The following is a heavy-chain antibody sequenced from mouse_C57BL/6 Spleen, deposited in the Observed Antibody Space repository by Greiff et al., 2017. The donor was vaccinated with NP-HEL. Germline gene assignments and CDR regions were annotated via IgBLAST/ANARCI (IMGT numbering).Heavy chain of an antibody. D-gene: IGHD1-1*01. Sequence: EVKLQESGPGLVKPSQSLSLTCSVTGYSITSGYYWNWIRQFPGNKLEWMGYISYDGSNNYNPSLKNRISITRDTSKNQFFLKLNSVTTEDTATYYCASYYGSSPVDYWGQGTTLTVSS. CDR3: ASYYGSSPVDY. V-gene: IGHV3-6*01. J-gene: IGHJ2*01. CDR1: GYSITSGYY. CDR2: ISYDGSN.